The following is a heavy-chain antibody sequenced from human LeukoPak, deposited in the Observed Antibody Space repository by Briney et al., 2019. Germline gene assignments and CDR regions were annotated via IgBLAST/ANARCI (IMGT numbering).Heavy chain of an antibody. Sequence: GGSLRLSCAASGFTFSDYYMSWLRQAPGKGLEWVSYISSSSSKTKYAESVKGRFTISTDNAKNSLYLQMNSLRAEDTAVYYCARARQWLPQGLFWFDPWGQGTLVTVSS. CDR1: GFTFSDYY. V-gene: IGHV3-11*06. D-gene: IGHD6-19*01. CDR3: ARARQWLPQGLFWFDP. J-gene: IGHJ5*02. CDR2: ISSSSSKT.